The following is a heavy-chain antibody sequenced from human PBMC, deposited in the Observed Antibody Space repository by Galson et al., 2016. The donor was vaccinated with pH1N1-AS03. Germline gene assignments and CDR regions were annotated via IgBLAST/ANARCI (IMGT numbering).Heavy chain of an antibody. J-gene: IGHJ4*02. V-gene: IGHV4-34*01. D-gene: IGHD4-17*01. CDR3: ARAYGYGDYGIDY. CDR2: INHSGNT. CDR1: VGSFSGHY. Sequence: SEPLSLTCAVYVGSFSGHYWRWIRQPPGQGLEWIGEINHSGNTNYNPSLKGRVTISVDTSKNQFSLKLTSVTAADTAVYYCARAYGYGDYGIDYWGQGTLVTVSS.